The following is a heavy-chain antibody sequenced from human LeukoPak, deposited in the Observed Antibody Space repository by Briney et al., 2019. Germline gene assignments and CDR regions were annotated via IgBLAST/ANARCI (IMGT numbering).Heavy chain of an antibody. Sequence: PSETLSLTRTVSGGSISSSSYYWGWIRQPPGKGLEWIGSIYYSGSTYYNPSLKSRVTISVDTSKNQFSLKLSSVTAADTAVYYCARKNVVTESAFDIWGQGTMVTVSS. V-gene: IGHV4-39*01. CDR3: ARKNVVTESAFDI. CDR2: IYYSGST. CDR1: GGSISSSSYY. D-gene: IGHD4-23*01. J-gene: IGHJ3*02.